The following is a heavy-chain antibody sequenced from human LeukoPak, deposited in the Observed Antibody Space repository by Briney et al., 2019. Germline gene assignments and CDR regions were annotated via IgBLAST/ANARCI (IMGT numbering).Heavy chain of an antibody. V-gene: IGHV4-30-2*01. D-gene: IGHD3-22*01. CDR2: IYHSGST. CDR3: ARHASSGYPGWFDP. CDR1: GGSISSGGYY. Sequence: PSETLSLTCTVSGGSISSGGYYWSWIRQPPGKGLEWIGYIYHSGSTYYNPSLKSRVTISVDRSKNQFSLKLSSVTAADTAVYYCARHASSGYPGWFDPWGQGTLVTVSS. J-gene: IGHJ5*02.